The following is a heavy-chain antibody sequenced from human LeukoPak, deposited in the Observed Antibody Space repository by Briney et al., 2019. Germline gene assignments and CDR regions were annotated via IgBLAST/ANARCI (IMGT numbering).Heavy chain of an antibody. CDR2: ISSSSSYI. Sequence: PGGSLRLSCAASGFTFSSYSMNWVRQAPGKGLEWVSSISSSSSYIYYADSVKGRFTISRDNAKNSLYLQMNSLRAEDTAVYYCAREFSLYNWFDPWGQGTLVTVSS. V-gene: IGHV3-21*01. CDR1: GFTFSSYS. CDR3: AREFSLYNWFDP. J-gene: IGHJ5*02.